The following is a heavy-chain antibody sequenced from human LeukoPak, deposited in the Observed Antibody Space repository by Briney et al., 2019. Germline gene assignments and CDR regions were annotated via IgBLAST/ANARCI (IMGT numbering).Heavy chain of an antibody. V-gene: IGHV3-23*01. CDR1: QFTFSDYG. CDR3: AKSTGSGILFPNDY. CDR2: ISGTGRST. J-gene: IGHJ4*02. Sequence: GGSLKLSCAASQFTFSDYGMSWVRQGPGKGLEWVSFISGTGRSTYYADSAKGRFTISRDNSKHTVYLQMSSLTVDDTAFYYCAKSTGSGILFPNDYWGQGTLVTVSS. D-gene: IGHD3-10*01.